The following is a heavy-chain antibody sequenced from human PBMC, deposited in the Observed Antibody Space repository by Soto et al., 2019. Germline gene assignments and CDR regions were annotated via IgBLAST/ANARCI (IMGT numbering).Heavy chain of an antibody. CDR3: ARGERWLLFDY. J-gene: IGHJ4*02. CDR2: IYYSGST. V-gene: IGHV4-30-4*01. Sequence: SSETLSLTCTVSGGSISSGDYYWSWIRQPPGKGLEWIGYIYYSGSTYYNPSLKSRVTISVDTSKNQFSLKLSSVTAADTAVYYCARGERWLLFDYWGQGTLVTVSS. CDR1: GGSISSGDYY. D-gene: IGHD5-12*01.